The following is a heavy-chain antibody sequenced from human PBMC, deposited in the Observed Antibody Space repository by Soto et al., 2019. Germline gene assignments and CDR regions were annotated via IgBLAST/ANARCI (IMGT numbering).Heavy chain of an antibody. CDR1: GGTFSSYT. J-gene: IGHJ3*02. D-gene: IGHD3-16*01. Sequence: QVQLVQSGAEVKKPGPSVKVSCMASGGTFSSYTISWMRQAPGQGLEWMGRFIPILGIANYAQMFQGRVTSTAYKSTSTAYMETSRLRSEATAVYYCAGDPPYTCDGFDIRGQGTKVPVSS. CDR3: AGDPPYTCDGFDI. V-gene: IGHV1-69*08. CDR2: FIPILGIA.